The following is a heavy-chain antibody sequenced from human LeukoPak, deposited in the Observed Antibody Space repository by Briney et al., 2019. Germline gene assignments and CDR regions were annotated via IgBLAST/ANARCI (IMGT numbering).Heavy chain of an antibody. J-gene: IGHJ4*02. CDR2: INPSGGST. D-gene: IGHD3-3*01. Sequence: GASVKVSCKASGYTFTSFYMHWVRQAPGQGLEWMGIINPSGGSTSYAQKFQGRVTMTRDTSTSTVYMELSSLRSEDTAVYYCARDSGETGFWSGSYFDYWGQGTLVTVSS. CDR3: ARDSGETGFWSGSYFDY. V-gene: IGHV1-46*01. CDR1: GYTFTSFY.